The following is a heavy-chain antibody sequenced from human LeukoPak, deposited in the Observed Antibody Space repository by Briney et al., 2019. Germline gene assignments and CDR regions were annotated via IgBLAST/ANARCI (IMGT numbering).Heavy chain of an antibody. Sequence: PSETLSLTCAVYGGSFSGYYWSWIRQPPGKGLDWIGEINHSGSTNYNPSLKSRVTISVDTSKNQFSLKLSSVTAADTAIYYCARGACRGGSCYGDFDYWGRGTLVTVSS. CDR1: GGSFSGYY. CDR2: INHSGST. V-gene: IGHV4-34*01. J-gene: IGHJ4*02. CDR3: ARGACRGGSCYGDFDY. D-gene: IGHD2-15*01.